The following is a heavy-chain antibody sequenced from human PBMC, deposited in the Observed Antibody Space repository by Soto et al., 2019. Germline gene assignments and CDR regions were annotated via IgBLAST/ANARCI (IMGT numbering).Heavy chain of an antibody. CDR2: IIPIFGTA. J-gene: IGHJ4*02. CDR3: ARGTYYYDSSGYYSDY. D-gene: IGHD3-22*01. V-gene: IGHV1-69*12. Sequence: QVQLVQSGAEVKKPGSSVKVSCKASGGTFSSYAISWVRQAPGQGLEWMGGIIPIFGTATYAQKFQGRVTLTEDESTSTAYMGLSSLGSEDTAVYYWARGTYYYDSSGYYSDYWGQGTLVTVSS. CDR1: GGTFSSYA.